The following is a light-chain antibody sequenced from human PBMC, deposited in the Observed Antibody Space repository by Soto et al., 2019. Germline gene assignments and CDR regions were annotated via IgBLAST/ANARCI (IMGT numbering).Light chain of an antibody. CDR1: SSNIGAGYH. J-gene: IGLJ1*01. Sequence: QSVLTQAPAVSGAPGQRVTISCPGTSSNIGAGYHVHWYQQHPGIAPKLLISHNNNRPSGVPDRFSGSKSDTSASMAITGLQADDEADYYCQSYDNSLSGYVFGTGTKVTVL. CDR3: QSYDNSLSGYV. CDR2: HNN. V-gene: IGLV1-40*01.